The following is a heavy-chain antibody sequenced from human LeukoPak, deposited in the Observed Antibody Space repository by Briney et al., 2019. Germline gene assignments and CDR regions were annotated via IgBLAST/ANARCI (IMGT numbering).Heavy chain of an antibody. V-gene: IGHV4-34*01. CDR3: ARLISSLDY. CDR1: GGSFSGYY. CDR2: INHSGST. D-gene: IGHD3-16*01. J-gene: IGHJ4*02. Sequence: SETLSLTCAVYGGSFSGYYWSWIRQPPGTGLEWIWEINHSGSTNYNPSLKSRVTISVDTSKNQFFLKLSSVTAADTAVYYGARLISSLDYWGQGTLVTVSS.